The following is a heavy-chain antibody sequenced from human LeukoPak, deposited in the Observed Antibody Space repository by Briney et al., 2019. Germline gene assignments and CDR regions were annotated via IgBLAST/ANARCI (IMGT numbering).Heavy chain of an antibody. V-gene: IGHV4-4*08. CDR3: ARESGELQHQYNWFDP. CDR1: GGSISSYY. D-gene: IGHD3-10*01. J-gene: IGHJ5*02. CDR2: IYYSGST. Sequence: SETLSLTCTVSGGSISSYYWSWIRQPPGKGLEWIGYIYYSGSTNYNPSHKSRVTISVDTSKNQFSLKLSSVTAADTAVYYCARESGELQHQYNWFDPWGQGTLVTVSS.